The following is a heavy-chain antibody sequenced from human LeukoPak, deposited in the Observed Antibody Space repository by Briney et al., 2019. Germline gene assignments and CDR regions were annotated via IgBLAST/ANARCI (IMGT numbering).Heavy chain of an antibody. CDR3: SRRMAVAATFDY. CDR2: ISPGNGDT. J-gene: IGHJ4*02. V-gene: IGHV1-2*02. D-gene: IGHD6-19*01. Sequence: GASVTVSFTTSGYTFTGYYIHWVRQAPGQGIEWMGWISPGNGDTNYAQKFQGRVTITRDTSISTAYMELSRLKYDDTAVYYCSRRMAVAATFDYWGQGTLVTVSS. CDR1: GYTFTGYY.